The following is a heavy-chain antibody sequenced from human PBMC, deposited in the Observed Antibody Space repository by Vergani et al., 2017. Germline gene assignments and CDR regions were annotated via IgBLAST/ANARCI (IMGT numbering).Heavy chain of an antibody. Sequence: QVQLQESGPGLVKPSGTLSLTCAVSGDSITSNNCWTWVRPPPGKGLEGIGESCHTEDTKYSPSLKRRVTVSVDESRNLFSLRLNSVTAADTAFYYCATIGYRRWGYYFDYWGQGILVTVSS. CDR1: GDSITSNNC. V-gene: IGHV4-4*02. CDR2: SCHTEDT. CDR3: ATIGYRRWGYYFDY. J-gene: IGHJ4*02. D-gene: IGHD2-2*02.